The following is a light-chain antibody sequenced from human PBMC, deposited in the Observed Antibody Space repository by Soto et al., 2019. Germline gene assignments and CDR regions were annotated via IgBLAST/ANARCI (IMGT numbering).Light chain of an antibody. V-gene: IGLV2-14*01. CDR2: EVS. J-gene: IGLJ3*02. CDR3: SSDVSGYSLGV. Sequence: QSALTQPASVSGSPGQSITISCSGASSDIDTSRYVSWYQQHPGKAPKLLIYEVSTRPSGVSSRFSGSKSGNTASLTISGLQPGDEADYYCSSDVSGYSLGVFGGGTKVTVL. CDR1: SSDIDTSRY.